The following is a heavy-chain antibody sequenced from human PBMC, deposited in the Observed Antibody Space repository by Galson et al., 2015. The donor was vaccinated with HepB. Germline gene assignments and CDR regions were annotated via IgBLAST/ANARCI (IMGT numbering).Heavy chain of an antibody. J-gene: IGHJ3*02. CDR1: GGSISSYY. Sequence: TLSLTCTVSGGSISSYYWSWIRQPPGKGLEWIGYIYYSGSTNYNPSLKSRVTISVDTSKNQFSLKLSSVTAADTAVYYCARGVELGGQGLAFDIWGQGTMVTVSS. CDR3: ARGVELGGQGLAFDI. D-gene: IGHD2-15*01. V-gene: IGHV4-59*08. CDR2: IYYSGST.